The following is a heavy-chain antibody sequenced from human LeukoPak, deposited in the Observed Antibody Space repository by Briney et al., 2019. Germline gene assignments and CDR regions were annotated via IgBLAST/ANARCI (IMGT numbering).Heavy chain of an antibody. D-gene: IGHD3-3*01. Sequence: SETLSLTCAVSGDSISTTNYYWGWIRQPPGKGLEWIGIIYYSGITHYNPSLKSRVTILVDTSKNQFSLKLSSVTDADTAVYYCARVRRSLNWFDSWGQGALVTVSS. CDR1: GDSISTTNYY. V-gene: IGHV4-39*01. CDR3: ARVRRSLNWFDS. CDR2: IYYSGIT. J-gene: IGHJ5*01.